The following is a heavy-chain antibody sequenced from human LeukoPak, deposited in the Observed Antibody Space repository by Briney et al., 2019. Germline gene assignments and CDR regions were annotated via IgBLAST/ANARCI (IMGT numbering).Heavy chain of an antibody. Sequence: SETLSLTCAVYGGSFSGYYWSWIRQPPGKGLEWIGEINHSGSTNYNPFLKSRVTISVDTSKNQFSLKLSSVTAADTAVYCCARRGAGPWGQGTLVTVSS. D-gene: IGHD3-10*01. CDR2: INHSGST. CDR1: GGSFSGYY. J-gene: IGHJ5*02. V-gene: IGHV4-34*01. CDR3: ARRGAGP.